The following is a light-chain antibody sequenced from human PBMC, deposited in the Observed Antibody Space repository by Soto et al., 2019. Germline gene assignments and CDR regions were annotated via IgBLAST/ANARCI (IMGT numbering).Light chain of an antibody. V-gene: IGKV3-15*01. CDR3: QQYKDWRT. J-gene: IGKJ1*01. CDR2: GAS. CDR1: QTIDNM. Sequence: IVMTQSPATLSVSPGERATLSCRASQTIDNMLAWYQQRPGQAPRLLIYGASIRATGIPARFSGSGSGTEFTLTISGLQSEDFGVYYCQQYKDWRTFGQGTNVDIK.